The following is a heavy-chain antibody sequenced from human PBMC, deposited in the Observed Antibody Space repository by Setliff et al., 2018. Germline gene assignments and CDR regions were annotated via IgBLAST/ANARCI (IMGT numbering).Heavy chain of an antibody. CDR2: INHSGST. D-gene: IGHD2-8*01. J-gene: IGHJ4*02. CDR1: GGSFSGYY. Sequence: PSETLSLTCAVYGGSFSGYYWSWIRQPPGKGLEWIGEINHSGSTNYNPSLKSRVTISVDTSKNQFSLKLTSVTSADTAVYFCARGGVLGTGDFDYWGQGTLVTVS. CDR3: ARGGVLGTGDFDY. V-gene: IGHV4-34*01.